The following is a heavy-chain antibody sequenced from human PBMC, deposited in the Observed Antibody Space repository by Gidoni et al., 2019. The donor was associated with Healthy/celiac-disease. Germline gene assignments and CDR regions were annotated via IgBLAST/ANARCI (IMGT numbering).Heavy chain of an antibody. CDR2: INAGNGNT. Sequence: QVQLVQSGAEVKKTGAAVKVSCKASGYTFNSYAMHWVRQAPGQRLEWMGWINAGNGNTKYSQKYQGRVTITRDTSASTAYMELSSLRSEDTAVYYCARGGGSYPLDYWGQGTLVTVSS. V-gene: IGHV1-3*01. D-gene: IGHD1-26*01. CDR1: GYTFNSYA. J-gene: IGHJ4*02. CDR3: ARGGGSYPLDY.